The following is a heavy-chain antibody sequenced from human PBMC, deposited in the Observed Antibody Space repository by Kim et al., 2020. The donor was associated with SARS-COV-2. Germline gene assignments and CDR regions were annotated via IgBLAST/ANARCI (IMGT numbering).Heavy chain of an antibody. CDR3: ARLGYCSSTSCYRNGDSH. Sequence: KSRVTISVDTSKNQFSLKLSSVTAADTAVYYCARLGYCSSTSCYRNGDSHWGQGTLVTVSS. J-gene: IGHJ1*01. V-gene: IGHV4-34*01. D-gene: IGHD2-2*02.